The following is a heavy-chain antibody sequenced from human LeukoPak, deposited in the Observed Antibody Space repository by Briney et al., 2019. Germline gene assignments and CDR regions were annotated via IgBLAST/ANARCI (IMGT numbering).Heavy chain of an antibody. Sequence: GASVKVSCKASGYTFTSYYMHWVRQAPGQGLEWMGLINPSGGSTSYAQKFQGRVTMTRDTSTSTVYMELSSLRSEDTAVYYCARGVPTILVVAGSYFGYWGQGTLVTVSS. D-gene: IGHD6-19*01. V-gene: IGHV1-46*01. CDR1: GYTFTSYY. J-gene: IGHJ4*02. CDR2: INPSGGST. CDR3: ARGVPTILVVAGSYFGY.